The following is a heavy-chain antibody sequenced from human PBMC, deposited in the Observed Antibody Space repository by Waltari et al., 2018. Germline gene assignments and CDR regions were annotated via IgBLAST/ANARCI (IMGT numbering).Heavy chain of an antibody. Sequence: QVQLQESGPGLVKPSQTLSLTCTVSGGSISSGSYYWSWIRQPAGKGLEGIGRIYTSGSTNYNPSLKSRVTISVDTSKNQFSLKLSSVTAADTAVYYCARDRLAAAGTRMNWFDPWGQGTLVTVSS. V-gene: IGHV4-61*02. CDR1: GGSISSGSYY. J-gene: IGHJ5*02. D-gene: IGHD6-13*01. CDR2: IYTSGST. CDR3: ARDRLAAAGTRMNWFDP.